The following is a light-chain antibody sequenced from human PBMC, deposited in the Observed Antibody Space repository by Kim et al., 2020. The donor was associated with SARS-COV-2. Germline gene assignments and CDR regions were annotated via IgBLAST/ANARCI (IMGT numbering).Light chain of an antibody. CDR2: QDD. J-gene: IGLJ2*01. V-gene: IGLV3-1*01. CDR3: QAWDIGTVL. Sequence: VSPGQTANIPCAGEKLENKFVCWYQQRPGQSPQLVIHQDDKRPSGVPDRFSGSNSGNTATLTISGTQAMDEADYYCQAWDIGTVLFGGGTQLTVL. CDR1: KLENKF.